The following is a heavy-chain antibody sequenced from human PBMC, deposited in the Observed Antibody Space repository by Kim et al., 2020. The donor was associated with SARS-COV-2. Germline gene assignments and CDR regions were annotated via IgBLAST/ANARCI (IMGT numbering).Heavy chain of an antibody. J-gene: IGHJ4*02. CDR1: GGSISSSSYY. D-gene: IGHD3-22*01. CDR3: ARAQVVNTGLDY. V-gene: IGHV4-39*07. Sequence: SETLSLTCTVSGGSISSSSYYWGWIRQPPGKGLEWIGSIYYSGSTYYNPSLKSRVTISVDTSKNQFSLKLSSVTAADTAVYYCARAQVVNTGLDYWGQGTLVTVSS. CDR2: IYYSGST.